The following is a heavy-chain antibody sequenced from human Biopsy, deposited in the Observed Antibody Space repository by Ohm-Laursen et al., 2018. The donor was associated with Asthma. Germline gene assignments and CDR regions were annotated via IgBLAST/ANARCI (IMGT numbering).Heavy chain of an antibody. CDR2: INPNSGDI. Sequence: ASVKVSCKVSGYIFTGFYMHWVRQAPGHGLEWMGRINPNSGDIKYAQKFQGRVTMTRDTSISTAYMELSRLRSDDTAVYYCAASTPGIAMGAILSFDYWGQGTLVTVSS. J-gene: IGHJ4*02. V-gene: IGHV1-2*06. D-gene: IGHD6-13*01. CDR3: AASTPGIAMGAILSFDY. CDR1: GYIFTGFY.